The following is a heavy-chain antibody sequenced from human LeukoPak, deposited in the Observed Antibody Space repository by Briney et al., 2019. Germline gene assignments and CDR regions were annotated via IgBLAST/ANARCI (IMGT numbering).Heavy chain of an antibody. CDR1: GYTFTTYG. CDR3: AREGKFYDILTGYSTAANWFDP. J-gene: IGHJ5*02. CDR2: ISAYNGKT. V-gene: IGHV1-18*01. D-gene: IGHD3-9*01. Sequence: GASVNVSCNASGYTFTTYGLSWVRQAPGQGIEWMGWISAYNGKTSYAQKFQGRVTMTTDTSTSTAYMELRSLSSDDTAMYYCAREGKFYDILTGYSTAANWFDPWGQGTLVTVSS.